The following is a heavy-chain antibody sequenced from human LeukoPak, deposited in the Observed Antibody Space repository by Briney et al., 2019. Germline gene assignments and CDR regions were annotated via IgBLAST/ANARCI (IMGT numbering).Heavy chain of an antibody. CDR1: GFTFSTYA. J-gene: IGHJ4*02. Sequence: GGSLRLSCAASGFTFSTYALHWVRQAPGKGLEWVAAIKYDGSKTHYADSVKGRFTISRDNSKDTLYLQMNSLRADDTAVYYCARDGITPPGIFNFDYWGQGVLVTVSS. CDR3: ARDGITPPGIFNFDY. CDR2: IKYDGSKT. D-gene: IGHD2-21*01. V-gene: IGHV3-30-3*01.